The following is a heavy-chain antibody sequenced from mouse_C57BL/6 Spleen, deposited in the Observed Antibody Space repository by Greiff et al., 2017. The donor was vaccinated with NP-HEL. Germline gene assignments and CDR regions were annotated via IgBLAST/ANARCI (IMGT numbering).Heavy chain of an antibody. Sequence: QVQLQQSGAELVKPGASVKISCKASGYAFSSYWMNWVKQRPGKGLEWIGQIYPGDGDTNYNGKFKGKATLTADKSSSTAYMQLSSLTSEDSAVYFCARSDDGYYVGFAYWGQGTLVTVSA. CDR2: IYPGDGDT. CDR1: GYAFSSYW. D-gene: IGHD2-3*01. J-gene: IGHJ3*01. CDR3: ARSDDGYYVGFAY. V-gene: IGHV1-80*01.